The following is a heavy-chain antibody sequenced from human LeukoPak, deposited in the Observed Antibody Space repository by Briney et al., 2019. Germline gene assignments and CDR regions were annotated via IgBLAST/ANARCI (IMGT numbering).Heavy chain of an antibody. CDR1: GGSISSGDYY. D-gene: IGHD6-13*01. Sequence: SETLSLTCTVSGGSISSGDYYWSWIRQPPGKGLEWIGYIYYSGSTYYNPSLKSRVTISVDTSKNQFSLKLSSVTAADTAVYYCARDFSGSSSYDYYYYGMDVWGQGTTVTVSS. J-gene: IGHJ6*02. CDR3: ARDFSGSSSYDYYYYGMDV. V-gene: IGHV4-30-4*01. CDR2: IYYSGST.